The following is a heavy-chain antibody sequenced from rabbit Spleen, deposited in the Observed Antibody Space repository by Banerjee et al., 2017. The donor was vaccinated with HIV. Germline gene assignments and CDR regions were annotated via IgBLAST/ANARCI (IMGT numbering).Heavy chain of an antibody. Sequence: QEQLVESGGGLVQPEGSLTLTCIASGVSFSGSSYMCWVRQAPGKGLEWIACIDSGSSGFTYFASWTKGRFTISKTSATTVTLHMTSLTAADTATYFCARDTSSSFSSNGMDLWGQGTLVTVS. CDR3: ARDTSSSFSSNGMDL. D-gene: IGHD1-1*01. CDR2: IDSGSSGFT. V-gene: IGHV1S45*01. J-gene: IGHJ6*01. CDR1: GVSFSGSSY.